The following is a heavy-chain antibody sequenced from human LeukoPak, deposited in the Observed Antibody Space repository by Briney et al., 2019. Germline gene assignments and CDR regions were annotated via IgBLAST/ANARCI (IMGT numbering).Heavy chain of an antibody. J-gene: IGHJ3*02. Sequence: GGSLRLSCEASGVTFSSYEMNWFRQAPGKGLEWVSYVSKSGGTMKNADSVKGRFTVSRDNAKNSLYLQMNSLTAEDTAVYYCATAVIRGRGTMVTVSS. CDR2: VSKSGGTM. V-gene: IGHV3-48*03. CDR3: ATAVI. CDR1: GVTFSSYE.